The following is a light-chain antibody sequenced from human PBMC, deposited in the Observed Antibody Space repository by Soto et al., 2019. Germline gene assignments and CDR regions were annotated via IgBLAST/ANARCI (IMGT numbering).Light chain of an antibody. Sequence: QSALTQPASVSGSPGQSITISCTGTRSDVGGYNYVSWYQQYPGKAPKLMIYDVSNRPSGVSNRFSGSKSGNTASLTISGLQAEDEADYYCSSYTGSSTLVFGGGTKVTVL. CDR2: DVS. CDR3: SSYTGSSTLV. J-gene: IGLJ2*01. V-gene: IGLV2-14*01. CDR1: RSDVGGYNY.